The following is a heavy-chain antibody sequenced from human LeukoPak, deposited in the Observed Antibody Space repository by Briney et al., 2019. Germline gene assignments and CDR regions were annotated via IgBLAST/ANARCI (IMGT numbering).Heavy chain of an antibody. CDR1: GFTFSSYS. CDR2: ISSSSSYI. D-gene: IGHD3-3*01. CDR3: ARGGVGRAFDI. V-gene: IGHV3-21*01. Sequence: GGSLRLSCAASGFTFSSYSMNWVRQAPGKGLEWVSSISSSSSYIYYADSVKGRFTISRDNAKNSLYLQMNSLRAEDTAAYYCARGGVGRAFDIWGQGTMVTVSS. J-gene: IGHJ3*02.